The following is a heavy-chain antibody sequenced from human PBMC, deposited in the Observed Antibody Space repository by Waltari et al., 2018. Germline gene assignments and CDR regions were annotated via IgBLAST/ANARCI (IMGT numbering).Heavy chain of an antibody. CDR2: IKQDGSEK. CDR3: ASLNWGYRGFDY. V-gene: IGHV3-7*01. Sequence: VQLQQWGAGLLKPSETLSLTCAVYGGSFSGYYWSWIRQPPGKGLEWVANIKQDGSEKYYVDSVKGRFTISRDNAKNSLYLQMNSLRAEDTAVYYCASLNWGYRGFDYWGQGTLVTVSS. CDR1: GGSFSGYY. J-gene: IGHJ4*02. D-gene: IGHD7-27*01.